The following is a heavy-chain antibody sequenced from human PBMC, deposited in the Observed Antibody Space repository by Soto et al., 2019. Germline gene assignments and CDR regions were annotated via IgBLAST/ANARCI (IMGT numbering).Heavy chain of an antibody. CDR2: ISSDGSDK. Sequence: QVQLVESGGGVVQPGRSLRLSCAASGITFSSYGMHWVRQAPGKGLEWVAVISSDGSDKYYADSVKGRFTISRDNSKXXXXXXXXXXXXXXXXXYYXXKDRGSGGGFYYYGMDVWGQGTTVTVSS. CDR3: XKDRGSGGGFYYYGMDV. V-gene: IGHV3-30*03. J-gene: IGHJ6*02. CDR1: GITFSSYG. D-gene: IGHD2-15*01.